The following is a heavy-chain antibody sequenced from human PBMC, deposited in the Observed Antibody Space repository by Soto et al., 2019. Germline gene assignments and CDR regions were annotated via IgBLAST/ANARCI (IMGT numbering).Heavy chain of an antibody. V-gene: IGHV5-51*01. CDR3: ASSTRGVNDI. Sequence: GESLKISCKGSGDSFSGYWIAWVRQKPGKGLEWMGIIYPDDSDTRYSPSFQGQVTISADKSISTAYLHWSSLKASDTAMYYCASSTRGVNDIWGQGTMVTVSS. J-gene: IGHJ3*02. D-gene: IGHD3-10*01. CDR2: IYPDDSDT. CDR1: GDSFSGYW.